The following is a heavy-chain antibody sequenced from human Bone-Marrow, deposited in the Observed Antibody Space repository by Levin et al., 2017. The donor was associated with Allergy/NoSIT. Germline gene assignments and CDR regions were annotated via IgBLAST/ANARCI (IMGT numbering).Heavy chain of an antibody. V-gene: IGHV4-30-4*01. Sequence: PSETLSLTCTVSGASISSGDYYWSWIRQTPGKGLEWIGHIFDSGNTKYNPSLKSRATISVDSSKNQFSLKLSSVTAADTAMYFCAREGDYYDSSGFLWGQGTMVTVST. CDR1: GASISSGDYY. D-gene: IGHD3-22*01. CDR2: IFDSGNT. CDR3: AREGDYYDSSGFL. J-gene: IGHJ3*01.